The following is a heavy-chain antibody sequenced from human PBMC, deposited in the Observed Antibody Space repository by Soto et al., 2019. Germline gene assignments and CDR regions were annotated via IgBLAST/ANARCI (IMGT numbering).Heavy chain of an antibody. J-gene: IGHJ4*02. D-gene: IGHD6-13*01. Sequence: EMQLLESGGGLVQAGGSLRLSCAASGFTVSSYALNWVRQAPGKGLEGVSGISASTYYADSVKGRFHISRDTSKNTLYLQMNSLRAEDTAIDFCAFRMYSTKWYYVDYWGQGTLVTVSS. CDR3: AFRMYSTKWYYVDY. V-gene: IGHV3-23*01. CDR2: ISAST. CDR1: GFTVSSYA.